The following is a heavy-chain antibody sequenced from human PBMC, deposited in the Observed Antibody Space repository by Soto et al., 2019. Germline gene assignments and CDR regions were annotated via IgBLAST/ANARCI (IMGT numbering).Heavy chain of an antibody. V-gene: IGHV3-7*03. CDR2: IKRDGSEK. D-gene: IGHD4-17*01. CDR1: GFMFGSYW. CDR3: ARVRANDYEIDY. Sequence: LRLSCAASGFMFGSYWMTWVRHAPGKGLQWVANIKRDGSEKYYVDSVKGRFTISRDNADNLLFLDMNSLRVDDTATYYCARVRANDYEIDYWGQGALVTVS. J-gene: IGHJ4*02.